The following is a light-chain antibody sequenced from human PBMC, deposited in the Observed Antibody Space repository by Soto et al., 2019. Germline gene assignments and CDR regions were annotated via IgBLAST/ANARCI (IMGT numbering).Light chain of an antibody. Sequence: QSALTQPASVSGSPGQSITIPCTGTSSDVGGYNYVSWYQHHPGKAPKLLIYEVSNRPSGVSNRFSGSKSGNTASLTISGLKAEDEADYYCRSYTSSSTLYAFGTGTKVTVL. CDR2: EVS. V-gene: IGLV2-14*01. J-gene: IGLJ1*01. CDR1: SSDVGGYNY. CDR3: RSYTSSSTLYA.